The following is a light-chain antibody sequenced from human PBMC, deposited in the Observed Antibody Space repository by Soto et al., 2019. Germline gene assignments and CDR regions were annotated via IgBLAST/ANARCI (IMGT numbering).Light chain of an antibody. CDR1: QSVSSY. Sequence: EIVLTQSPATLSLSPGERATLSCRASQSVSSYLAWYQQKPGQAPRLLIYDASNRATGIPARFSGSGSGTDFTLTISSLEPEEFAVYYCQQRHMWPITVGQGTRLEIK. V-gene: IGKV3-11*01. CDR2: DAS. J-gene: IGKJ5*01. CDR3: QQRHMWPIT.